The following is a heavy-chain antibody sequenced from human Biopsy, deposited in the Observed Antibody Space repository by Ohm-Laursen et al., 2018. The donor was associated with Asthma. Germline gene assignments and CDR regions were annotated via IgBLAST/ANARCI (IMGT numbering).Heavy chain of an antibody. J-gene: IGHJ3*02. CDR3: ARTYFDFLTGQVHDAFAM. D-gene: IGHD3-9*01. CDR2: INAANGNT. V-gene: IGHV1-3*01. CDR1: GYTFINYA. Sequence: SVKVSCKASGYTFINYAIHWVRQAPGHSLEWMGWINAANGNTKYSQKFQGRLTISRDASASTAYMDLSSLRSEDTAVYYCARTYFDFLTGQVHDAFAMWGQGTMVTVSS.